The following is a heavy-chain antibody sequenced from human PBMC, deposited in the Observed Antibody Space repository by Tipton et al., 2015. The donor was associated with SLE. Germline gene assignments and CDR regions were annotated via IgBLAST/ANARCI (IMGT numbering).Heavy chain of an antibody. V-gene: IGHV4-39*07. Sequence: TLSLTCTVSGGSISRNSYYWGWIRQAPGKGLEWIGSIYYGGSTFSNSSLQSRVTISVDSSKNQFSLKLSSVTAADTAVYYCASPVIVVHYWYFDLWGRGTLVTVSS. CDR2: IYYGGST. D-gene: IGHD2-21*01. CDR3: ASPVIVVHYWYFDL. J-gene: IGHJ2*01. CDR1: GGSISRNSYY.